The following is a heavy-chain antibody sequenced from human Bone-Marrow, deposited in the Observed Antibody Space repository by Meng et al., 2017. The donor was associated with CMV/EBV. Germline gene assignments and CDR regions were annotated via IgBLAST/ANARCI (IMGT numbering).Heavy chain of an antibody. CDR2: IRQDGSEK. Sequence: GESLKISCAGSGFMSSRYLMSWVRQVPGKGLEWVANIRQDGSEKHYVDSVEGRFTISRDNAKNSFYLQMNSLRADDTAVYYCARICVTGRACYHFDYCGQGTLVTVSS. D-gene: IGHD1-14*01. CDR3: ARICVTGRACYHFDY. V-gene: IGHV3-7*01. J-gene: IGHJ4*02. CDR1: GFMSSRYL.